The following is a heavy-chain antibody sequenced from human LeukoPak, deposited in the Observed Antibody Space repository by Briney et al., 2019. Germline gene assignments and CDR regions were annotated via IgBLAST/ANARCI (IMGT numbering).Heavy chain of an antibody. CDR1: DGSISSSSYY. V-gene: IGHV4-39*01. Sequence: SETLSLTCSVSDGSISSSSYYWGWIRQPPGKGLEWIGSIYYSGSTYYNPSLESRVTISVDTSKNQFSLKLSSVTAADTAVYYCASLLLRQAYYFDYWGQGTLVTVSS. D-gene: IGHD2-21*01. CDR2: IYYSGST. J-gene: IGHJ4*02. CDR3: ASLLLRQAYYFDY.